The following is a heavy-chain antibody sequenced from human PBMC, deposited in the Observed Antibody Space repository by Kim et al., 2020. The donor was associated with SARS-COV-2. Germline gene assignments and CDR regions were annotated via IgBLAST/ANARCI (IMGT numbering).Heavy chain of an antibody. J-gene: IGHJ6*02. CDR2: IWYDGSNK. Sequence: GGSLRLSCAASGFTFSSYGMHWVRQAPGKGLEWVAVIWYDGSNKYYADSVKGRFTISRDNSKNTLYLQMNSLRAEDTAVHYCARDGSSSTYFYGMDVWGQGTTVTVSS. CDR1: GFTFSSYG. D-gene: IGHD6-6*01. CDR3: ARDGSSSTYFYGMDV. V-gene: IGHV3-33*01.